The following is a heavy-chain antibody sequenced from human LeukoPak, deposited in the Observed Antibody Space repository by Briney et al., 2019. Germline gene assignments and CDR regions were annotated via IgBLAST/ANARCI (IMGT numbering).Heavy chain of an antibody. CDR3: ARDPYSITMVRGVSGWFDP. D-gene: IGHD3-10*01. Sequence: ASVKVSCKASGYTFTSYAMHWVRQAPGQRLEWMGWINACNGNTKYSQKFQGRVTITRDTSASTAYMELSSLRSEDTAVYYCARDPYSITMVRGVSGWFDPWGQGTLDTVSS. V-gene: IGHV1-3*01. CDR2: INACNGNT. J-gene: IGHJ5*02. CDR1: GYTFTSYA.